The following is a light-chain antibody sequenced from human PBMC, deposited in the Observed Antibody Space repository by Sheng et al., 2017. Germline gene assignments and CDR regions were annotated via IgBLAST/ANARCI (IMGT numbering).Light chain of an antibody. J-gene: IGKJ1*01. CDR3: QQYGSSPPWT. CDR2: GAS. CDR1: QTFSSSY. Sequence: EIVMTQSPATLSLSPGERATLSCRASQTFSSSYLSWYQQKPGQAPRLLIYGASTRATGIPDRFSGSGSGTDFTLTISRLEPEDFAVYYCQQYGSSPPWTFGQGTKVEIK. V-gene: IGKV3-20*01.